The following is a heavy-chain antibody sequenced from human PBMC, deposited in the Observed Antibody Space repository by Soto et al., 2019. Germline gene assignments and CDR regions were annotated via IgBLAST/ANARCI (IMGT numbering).Heavy chain of an antibody. CDR1: GFTFSSYG. CDR2: ISYDGSNK. CDR3: ADIGYYDSSGYSDY. J-gene: IGHJ4*02. Sequence: QVQLVESGGGVVQPGRSLRLSCAASGFTFSSYGMHWVRQAPGKGLEWVAVISYDGSNKYYADSVKGRFTISRDNSKNTRYLQMNLLRAEDTAVYYCADIGYYDSSGYSDYWGQGTLVTVSS. D-gene: IGHD3-22*01. V-gene: IGHV3-30*03.